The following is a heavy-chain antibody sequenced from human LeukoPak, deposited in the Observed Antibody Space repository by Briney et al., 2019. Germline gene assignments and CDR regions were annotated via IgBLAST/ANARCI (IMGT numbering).Heavy chain of an antibody. CDR2: IHNNGRT. CDR3: ARKHIYGAYFDY. V-gene: IGHV4-59*01. Sequence: SETLSLTCTVSDESISTYYWNWIRQSPGKGLEWIGYIHNNGRTNHNPSLKSRVTMSVDTSKNQFSPMLTSVTAADTAVYYCARKHIYGAYFDYWGQGTLVTVSS. J-gene: IGHJ4*02. CDR1: DESISTYY. D-gene: IGHD4/OR15-4a*01.